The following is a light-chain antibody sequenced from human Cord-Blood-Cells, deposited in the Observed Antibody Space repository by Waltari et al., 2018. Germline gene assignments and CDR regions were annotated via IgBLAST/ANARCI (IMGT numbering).Light chain of an antibody. V-gene: IGLV3-21*03. CDR1: NIGRKS. CDR2: DDS. J-gene: IGLJ2*01. Sequence: SHVLTQPPSVSEAPGKTARITCGGNNIGRKSVHWYQQKPGQAPVLVVYDDSDRPSGIPERFSGSNSGNTATLTISRVEAGDEADYYCQVWDSSSDHVVFGGGTKLTVL. CDR3: QVWDSSSDHVV.